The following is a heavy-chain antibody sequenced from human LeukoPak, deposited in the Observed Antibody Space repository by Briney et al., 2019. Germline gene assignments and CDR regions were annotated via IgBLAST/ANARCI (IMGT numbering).Heavy chain of an antibody. V-gene: IGHV4-34*01. D-gene: IGHD5-12*01. J-gene: IGHJ4*02. CDR1: GGSFSGYY. Sequence: SETLSLTCAVYGGSFSGYYWSWIRQPPGKGLEWIGEINHSGSTNYNPSLKSRVTISVDTSKNQFSLKLSSVTAADTAVYYCARAPVRDGYNPHYYFDYWGQGTLVTVSS. CDR2: INHSGST. CDR3: ARAPVRDGYNPHYYFDY.